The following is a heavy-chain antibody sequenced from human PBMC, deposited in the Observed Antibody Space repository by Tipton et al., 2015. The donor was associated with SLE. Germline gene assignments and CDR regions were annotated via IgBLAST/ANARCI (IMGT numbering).Heavy chain of an antibody. Sequence: TLSLTCAVYGGSFSGYYWSWIRQPPGKGLEWIGYIYYSGSTYYNPSLKSRVTISVDTSKNQFSLKLSSVTAADTAVYYCARGKGFDIWGQGTIVPGSS. CDR2: IYYSGST. J-gene: IGHJ3*02. CDR1: GGSFSGYY. V-gene: IGHV4-34*09. CDR3: ARGKGFDI.